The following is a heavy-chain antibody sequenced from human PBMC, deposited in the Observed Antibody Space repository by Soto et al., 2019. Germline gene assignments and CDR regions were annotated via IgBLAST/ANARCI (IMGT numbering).Heavy chain of an antibody. D-gene: IGHD2-21*01. J-gene: IGHJ4*02. V-gene: IGHV3-7*01. CDR3: SGACGAAPCPSSFDS. Sequence: GGSLRLSCAASGFTFNTYWMNWVRQAPGKGLEWVANIRFDGSEKYYVDSVKGRFSVSRDNSKDSLYLQMDSLRAEDTAVYYCSGACGAAPCPSSFDSWGQGALVTVSS. CDR1: GFTFNTYW. CDR2: IRFDGSEK.